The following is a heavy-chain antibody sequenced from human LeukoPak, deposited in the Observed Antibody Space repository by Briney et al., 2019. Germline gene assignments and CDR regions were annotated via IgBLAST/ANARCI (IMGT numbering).Heavy chain of an antibody. D-gene: IGHD2-15*01. V-gene: IGHV5-51*01. J-gene: IGHJ5*02. CDR3: ARQVVVAAEVNWFDP. Sequence: GESLKISCKGSGYSFTNYWIGWVRQMPGKGLEWMGIIYPGDSDTRYSPSFQGQVTISADKSISTAYLQWSSLKASDTAMYYCARQVVVAAEVNWFDPWGQGTLVTVSS. CDR1: GYSFTNYW. CDR2: IYPGDSDT.